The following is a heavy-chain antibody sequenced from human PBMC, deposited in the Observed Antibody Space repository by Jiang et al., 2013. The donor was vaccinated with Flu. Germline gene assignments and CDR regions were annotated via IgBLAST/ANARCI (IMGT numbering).Heavy chain of an antibody. Sequence: SGGGVVQPGRSLRLSCAASGFTFSSYAMHWVRQAPGKGLEWVAVISYDGSNKYYADSVKGRFTISRDNSKNTLYLQMNSLRAEDTAVYYCARVTYYYDSSGYLFDYWGQGTLVTVSS. CDR1: GFTFSSYA. CDR3: ARVTYYYDSSGYLFDY. CDR2: ISYDGSNK. J-gene: IGHJ4*02. V-gene: IGHV3-30-3*01. D-gene: IGHD3-22*01.